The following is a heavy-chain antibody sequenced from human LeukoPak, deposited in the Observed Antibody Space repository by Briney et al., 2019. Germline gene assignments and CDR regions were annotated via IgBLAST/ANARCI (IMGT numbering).Heavy chain of an antibody. V-gene: IGHV3-74*01. CDR1: GFTFSTSW. D-gene: IGHD5-18*01. Sequence: GSLRLSCAASGFTFSTSWMHWVRQASGKGLEWVSHVSTDGSTTAYADSVKGRFTISRENAKNTVYLQMNSLRAEDTAVYYCARSIGYVESWGQGTLVTVSS. J-gene: IGHJ5*02. CDR3: ARSIGYVES. CDR2: VSTDGSTT.